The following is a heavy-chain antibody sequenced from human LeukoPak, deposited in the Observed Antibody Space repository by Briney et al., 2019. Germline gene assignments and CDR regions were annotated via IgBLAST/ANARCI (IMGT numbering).Heavy chain of an antibody. CDR1: GFTFSSYW. CDR3: AKDLHYGWENY. D-gene: IGHD3-10*01. J-gene: IGHJ4*02. Sequence: PGGSLRLSCAASGFTFSSYWMHWVRQDPGKGLVWVSYINPDGSNTNYADSVKGRFTISRDSAKNALYLQMNSLRAEDTAVYYCAKDLHYGWENYWGRGPLVTVSS. V-gene: IGHV3-74*01. CDR2: INPDGSNT.